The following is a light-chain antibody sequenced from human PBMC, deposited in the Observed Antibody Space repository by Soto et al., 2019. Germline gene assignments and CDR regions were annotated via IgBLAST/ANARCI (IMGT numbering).Light chain of an antibody. CDR3: HQSNTWPYT. Sequence: EIVMTHSPATLSVSPGERATLSCRASQTVRDNLAWYQQKPGQAPRLLIYGASTRATGIPARFSGSGSGTEFTLTISSRQSEAFALYFCHQSNTWPYTFGQGTKLEIK. J-gene: IGKJ2*01. CDR2: GAS. V-gene: IGKV3-15*01. CDR1: QTVRDN.